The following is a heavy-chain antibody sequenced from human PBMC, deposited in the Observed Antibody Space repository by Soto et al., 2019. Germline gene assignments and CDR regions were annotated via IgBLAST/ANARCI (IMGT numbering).Heavy chain of an antibody. V-gene: IGHV1-46*01. D-gene: IGHD2-15*01. CDR1: GYTFTSYY. CDR2: INPSGGST. J-gene: IGHJ4*02. Sequence: ASVKVSGMASGYTFTSYYMHWVRQAPGQGREWMGVINPSGGSTSYAQKIQGGVTMTRVTSTSAVCMERGGLRSEDTAVYYFASAAETTLDYWGQGTLVTVSS. CDR3: ASAAETTLDY.